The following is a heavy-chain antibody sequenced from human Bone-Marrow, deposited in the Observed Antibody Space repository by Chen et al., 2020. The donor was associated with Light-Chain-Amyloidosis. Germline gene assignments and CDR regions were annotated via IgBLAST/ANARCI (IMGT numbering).Heavy chain of an antibody. CDR1: GFTLRKYW. J-gene: IGHJ4*02. Sequence: EVQLVESGGGVVKPGGSRRLSCATSGFTLRKYWFSWVREAPGKGLELVLSISGSNNSIFYANSLNARFTISNFNSETSVYPQMNSLTVEDTAVYYCSTLDYYDISVYYDRLSDWGQGTLVTVSS. CDR2: ISGSNNSI. D-gene: IGHD3-22*01. V-gene: IGHV3-21*06. CDR3: STLDYYDISVYYDRLSD.